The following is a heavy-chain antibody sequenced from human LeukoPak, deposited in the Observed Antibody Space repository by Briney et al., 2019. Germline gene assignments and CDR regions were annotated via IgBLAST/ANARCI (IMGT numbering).Heavy chain of an antibody. CDR2: ISDSGGYT. D-gene: IGHD3-16*02. CDR1: GFTFSSYW. CDR3: AKGGSYRSQPYFDY. V-gene: IGHV3-23*01. Sequence: ETGGSLRLSCAASGFTFSSYWMTWVRQAPGKGLEWVSSISDSGGYTFYADSVKGRFTISRDNSKNTVYLQMNSLRAEDRAVYYCAKGGSYRSQPYFDYWGQGTPVTVSS. J-gene: IGHJ4*02.